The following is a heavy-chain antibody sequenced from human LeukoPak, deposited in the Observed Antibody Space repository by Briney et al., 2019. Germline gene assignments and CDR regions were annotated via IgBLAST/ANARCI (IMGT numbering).Heavy chain of an antibody. CDR3: ARAPSKDYYYGMDV. CDR1: GGSISSYY. CDR2: IYYTGST. Sequence: SETLSLTCTVSGGSISSYYWSWIRQPPGKGLGWIGNIYYTGSTNYNPSLKSRVTISVDTSKNQFSLKLSSITAADTAVYYCARAPSKDYYYGMDVWGQGTTVTVSS. V-gene: IGHV4-59*01. J-gene: IGHJ6*02.